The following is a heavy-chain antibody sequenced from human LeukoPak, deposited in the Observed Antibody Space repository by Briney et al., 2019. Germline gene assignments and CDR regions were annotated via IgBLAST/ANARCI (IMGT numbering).Heavy chain of an antibody. D-gene: IGHD3-10*01. V-gene: IGHV3-30*18. Sequence: GRSLRLSCAASGFTFSSYGMHWVRQAPGKGLEWVAVISYDGSNKYYADSVKGRFTISRDNSKNTLYLQMNSLRAEDTAVYYCAKDTFPRELYGMDAWAKGPRSPSP. J-gene: IGHJ6*02. CDR3: AKDTFPRELYGMDA. CDR1: GFTFSSYG. CDR2: ISYDGSNK.